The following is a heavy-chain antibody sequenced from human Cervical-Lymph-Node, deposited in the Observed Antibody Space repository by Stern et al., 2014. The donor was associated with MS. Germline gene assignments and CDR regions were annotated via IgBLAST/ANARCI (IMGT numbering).Heavy chain of an antibody. CDR2: IFPGGSDI. J-gene: IGHJ4*02. CDR1: GYTFTSYW. V-gene: IGHV5-51*01. CDR3: ARQRYFDY. Sequence: EVQLGQSGPEVKRPGESLKISCQASGYTFTSYWIGWVRQMPGEGLEWIAIIFPGGSDIRYSPSFQGQVTISADKSSSTAYLQWNNLKASDTAIYYCARQRYFDYWGQGTLVTVSS.